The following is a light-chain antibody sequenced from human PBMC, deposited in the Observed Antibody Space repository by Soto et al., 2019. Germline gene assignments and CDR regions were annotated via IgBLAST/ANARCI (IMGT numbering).Light chain of an antibody. CDR3: QQHNSYST. V-gene: IGKV1-5*03. CDR2: KAS. J-gene: IGKJ1*01. CDR1: ESISSW. Sequence: DIQMTQSPSTLSASVGDRVTITFRASESISSWLAWYQQKPGKAPKLLIYKASSLESGVPSRFSGSGSGTEFTLTISSLQPDDFATYYCQQHNSYSTFGQGTKVDIK.